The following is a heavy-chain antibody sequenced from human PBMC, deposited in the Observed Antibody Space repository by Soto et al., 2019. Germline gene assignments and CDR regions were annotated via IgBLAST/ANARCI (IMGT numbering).Heavy chain of an antibody. J-gene: IGHJ4*02. V-gene: IGHV3-74*01. CDR3: ARRQATDGVLDF. Sequence: GGSLRLSCAASGFTFSIYWMHWVRQAPGKGLVWLSRINGDGSATNYADSVKGRFTISRDNAKNTLHLQMNSLRAKDTALYYCARRQATDGVLDFWGQGTLVTLS. D-gene: IGHD1-26*01. CDR1: GFTFSIYW. CDR2: INGDGSAT.